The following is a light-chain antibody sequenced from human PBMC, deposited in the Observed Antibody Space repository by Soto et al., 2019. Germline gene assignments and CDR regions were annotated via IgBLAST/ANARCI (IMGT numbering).Light chain of an antibody. CDR3: QQSYRAVT. CDR1: QSVSSY. J-gene: IGKJ5*01. V-gene: IGKV1-39*01. CDR2: AAS. Sequence: DIQMTLSPSSLSASVGDRISITCRASQSVSSYLNWYQQKPGKAPRLLIYAASHLQTGVPSRFRGTGSATHFTLTISSLQPEDFATYYCQQSYRAVTFGQGTRLEIK.